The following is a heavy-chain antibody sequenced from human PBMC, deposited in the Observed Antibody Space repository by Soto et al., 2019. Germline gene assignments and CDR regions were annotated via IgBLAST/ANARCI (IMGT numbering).Heavy chain of an antibody. D-gene: IGHD6-13*01. Sequence: SQTRSLTCAISWDSVSSNSAAWNWIRQSPSRGLEWLGRTYYRSKWYNDYAVSVKSRITINPDTSKNQFSLQLNSVTPEDTAVYYCARAPADSSSWHYNWFDPWGQGTLVTVSS. CDR2: TYYRSKWYN. J-gene: IGHJ5*02. CDR3: ARAPADSSSWHYNWFDP. V-gene: IGHV6-1*01. CDR1: WDSVSSNSAA.